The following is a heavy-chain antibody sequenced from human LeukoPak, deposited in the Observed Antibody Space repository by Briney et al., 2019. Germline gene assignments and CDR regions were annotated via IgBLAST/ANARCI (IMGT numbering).Heavy chain of an antibody. D-gene: IGHD6-13*01. V-gene: IGHV1-3*01. CDR3: ARIRAPSIAAAAYYFDY. Sequence: GASVKVSCKASGYTFTSYAMHWVRPAPGQRLEWMGWINAGNGNTKYPQKFQGRVTITRDTSASTAYMELSSLRSEDTAVYYCARIRAPSIAAAAYYFDYWGQGTLVTVSS. J-gene: IGHJ4*02. CDR2: INAGNGNT. CDR1: GYTFTSYA.